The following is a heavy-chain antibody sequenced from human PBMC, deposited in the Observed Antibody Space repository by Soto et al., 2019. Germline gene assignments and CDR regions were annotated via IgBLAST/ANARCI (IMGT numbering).Heavy chain of an antibody. J-gene: IGHJ3*02. CDR2: ISSSSSSI. V-gene: IGHV3-21*01. D-gene: IGHD3-22*01. Sequence: GGSLRLSCAASGFTFSSYSMNWVRQAPGKGLEWVSSISSSSSSIYYADSVKGRFTISRDNAKNSLYLQMNSLRAEDTAVYYCARDRGIVVVTALNDAFDIWGQGTMVTVSS. CDR3: ARDRGIVVVTALNDAFDI. CDR1: GFTFSSYS.